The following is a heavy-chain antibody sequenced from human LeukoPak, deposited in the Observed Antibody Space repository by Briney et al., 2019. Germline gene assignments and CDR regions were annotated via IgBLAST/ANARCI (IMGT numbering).Heavy chain of an antibody. CDR3: ARGGAPTHYYYYMDV. CDR1: GGSISSYY. J-gene: IGHJ6*03. V-gene: IGHV4-59*01. Sequence: PSETLSLTCTVSGGSISSYYWSWIRQPPGKGLEWIGYIYYSGSTNYNPSLKSRVTISVDTSKNQFSLKLSSVTAADTAVYYCARGGAPTHYYYYMDVWGKGTTVTVSS. D-gene: IGHD1-26*01. CDR2: IYYSGST.